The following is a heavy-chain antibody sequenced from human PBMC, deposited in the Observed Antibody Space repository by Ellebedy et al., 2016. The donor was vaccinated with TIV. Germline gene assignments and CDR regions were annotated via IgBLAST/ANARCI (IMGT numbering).Heavy chain of an antibody. V-gene: IGHV4-39*01. CDR1: GGSISSGGYY. J-gene: IGHJ3*02. D-gene: IGHD3-22*01. Sequence: SETLSLXCTVSGGSISSGGYYWSWIRQHPGKGLEWIGNIYYSGSTYYNPSLKSRVTISVDTSKNQFSLKLSSVTAADTAVYYCARHISGQYDSSGYYYDDAFDIWGQGTMVTVSS. CDR3: ARHISGQYDSSGYYYDDAFDI. CDR2: IYYSGST.